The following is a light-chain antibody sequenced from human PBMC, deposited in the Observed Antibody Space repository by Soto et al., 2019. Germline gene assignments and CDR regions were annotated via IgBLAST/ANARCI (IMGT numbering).Light chain of an antibody. CDR3: QQYGSSPMYT. J-gene: IGKJ2*01. V-gene: IGKV3-20*01. CDR2: GAS. CDR1: QTVTSTY. Sequence: EIVLTQSPGTLSVSPGERVTVSCRASQTVTSTYLAWYHQKPGQAPRIDIHGASTRASGIPDRFSGRGSGTDLTLTISRLEPEDFAWYYCQQYGSSPMYTFGQGTKWEIK.